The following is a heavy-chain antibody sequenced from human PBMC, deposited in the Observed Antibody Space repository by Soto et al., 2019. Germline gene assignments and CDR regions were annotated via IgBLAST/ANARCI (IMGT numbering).Heavy chain of an antibody. D-gene: IGHD3-10*01. Sequence: GGSLRLSCEASGFALSDYAMHWVRQAPGEGLEWVAIISYDGSEKKYADSVKGRFTISRDNSKDTVYLQMSSLTGNGTAVYYCARDLLAAYSHSGMIDYWGQGSLVTVSS. CDR1: GFALSDYA. CDR3: ARDLLAAYSHSGMIDY. V-gene: IGHV3-30*14. J-gene: IGHJ4*02. CDR2: ISYDGSEK.